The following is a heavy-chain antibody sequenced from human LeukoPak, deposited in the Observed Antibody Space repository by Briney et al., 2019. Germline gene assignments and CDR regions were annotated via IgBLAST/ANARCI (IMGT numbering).Heavy chain of an antibody. V-gene: IGHV3-23*01. J-gene: IGHJ4*02. D-gene: IGHD6-13*01. CDR2: ISGSGGST. CDR1: GFTFSSYA. CDR3: SNIQGIAAGNY. Sequence: GGSLRLSCAASGFTFSSYAMSWVRQAPGKGLEWVSAISGSGGSTYYADSVKGRCTISRDNSKNTLYLQMNSLRAEDTAVYYCSNIQGIAAGNYWGQGTLVTVSS.